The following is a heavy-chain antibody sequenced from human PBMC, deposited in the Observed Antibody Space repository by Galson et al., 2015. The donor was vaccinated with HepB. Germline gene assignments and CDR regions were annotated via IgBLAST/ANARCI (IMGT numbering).Heavy chain of an antibody. CDR2: IWSDGVNK. V-gene: IGHV3-33*01. D-gene: IGHD3-10*01. CDR1: GFISSTYG. CDR3: VRERGPFDGFDI. Sequence: SLRLSCAASGFISSTYGMHWVRQAPGQGLEWVAVIWSDGVNKFYAGSVKGRFTISRDSPRNMLFLQMDSLRAEDTAVYYCVRERGPFDGFDIWGRGAMVTVSS. J-gene: IGHJ3*02.